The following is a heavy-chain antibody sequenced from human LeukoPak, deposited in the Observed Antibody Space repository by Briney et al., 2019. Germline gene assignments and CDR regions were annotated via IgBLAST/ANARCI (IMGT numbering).Heavy chain of an antibody. CDR1: GYIFTSYW. CDR2: IDPSDSYT. D-gene: IGHD6-13*01. V-gene: IGHV5-10-1*01. CDR3: ARGRVAAAGTSAFDY. J-gene: IGHJ4*02. Sequence: GESLKISCKGSGYIFTSYWISWVRQMPGKGLEWMGRIDPSDSYTNYSPSFQGHVTMSVDRSIITAYMQWSSLKASDTAMYYCARGRVAAAGTSAFDYWGQGTLVTVSS.